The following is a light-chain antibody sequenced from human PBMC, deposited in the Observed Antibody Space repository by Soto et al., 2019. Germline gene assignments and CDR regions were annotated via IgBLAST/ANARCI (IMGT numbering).Light chain of an antibody. CDR3: QQYGSSPPLT. V-gene: IGKV3-20*01. Sequence: EFGLTKSPGTLSLSPGERATLSCRASQSVSSSYLAWYQQKPGQAPRILIYGASTRATSIPGRFSGSGSGTDFTLTISRLEPEDFAVYYCQQYGSSPPLTFGGGTKVEIK. J-gene: IGKJ4*01. CDR2: GAS. CDR1: QSVSSSY.